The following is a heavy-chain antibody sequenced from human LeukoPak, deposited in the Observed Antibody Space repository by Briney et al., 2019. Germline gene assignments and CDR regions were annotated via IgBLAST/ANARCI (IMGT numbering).Heavy chain of an antibody. V-gene: IGHV3-9*01. CDR2: ISWNSGNI. D-gene: IGHD3-22*01. J-gene: IGHJ4*02. CDR3: AKDISATMIVVDC. CDR1: GFTFDDYA. Sequence: GGSLRLSCAASGFTFDDYAMHWVRQAPGKGLEWVSGISWNSGNIGYADSVKGRFTISRDNAKNSLYLQMNSLRAEDTALYYCAKDISATMIVVDCWGQGTLVTVSS.